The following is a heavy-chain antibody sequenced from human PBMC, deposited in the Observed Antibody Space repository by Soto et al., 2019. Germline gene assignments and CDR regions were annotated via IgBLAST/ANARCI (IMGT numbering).Heavy chain of an antibody. CDR2: IFHSGST. V-gene: IGHV4-4*02. Sequence: PSETLSLTCAVFGGSISNSNWWTWVRQPPGKGLDWIGEIFHSGSTNYTSSLMGRVTISVDKANNQFSLKLSSVTAADTAVYYCAHRPIVGAAIWGQGTLVTVS. D-gene: IGHD1-26*01. CDR3: AHRPIVGAAI. J-gene: IGHJ4*02. CDR1: GGSISNSNW.